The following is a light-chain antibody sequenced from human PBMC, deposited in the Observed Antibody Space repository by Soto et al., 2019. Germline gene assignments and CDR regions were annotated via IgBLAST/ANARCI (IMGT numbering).Light chain of an antibody. V-gene: IGKV4-1*01. J-gene: IGKJ1*01. CDR2: WAS. Sequence: DIVMTQSPNSLAVSLGERATINCRSSQTILYSSNNKTYLDWYQLKAGQPPKLLIYWASTRESGVPDRFSGSVSGTDFTLTISSLQAEDVAVYCCQQYYTTPWTFGQGTKVEIK. CDR1: QTILYSSNNKTY. CDR3: QQYYTTPWT.